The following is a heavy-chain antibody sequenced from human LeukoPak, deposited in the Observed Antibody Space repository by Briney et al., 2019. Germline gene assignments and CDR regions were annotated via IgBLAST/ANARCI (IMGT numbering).Heavy chain of an antibody. Sequence: PSETLSLTCTVSGGSIRSSSYYWGWVRQPRGRGLEWIGSMYYSGSTYYNPDRKSRVTISVDTSKNQFSLKLSSVTAADTAVYYCARGYGYSYGSVHYWGQGTLVTVSS. CDR2: MYYSGST. V-gene: IGHV4-39*01. CDR3: ARGYGYSYGSVHY. CDR1: GGSIRSSSYY. J-gene: IGHJ4*02. D-gene: IGHD5-18*01.